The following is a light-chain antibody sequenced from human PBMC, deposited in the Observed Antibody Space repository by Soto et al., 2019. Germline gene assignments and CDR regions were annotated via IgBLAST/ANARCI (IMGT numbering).Light chain of an antibody. CDR2: GAS. Sequence: EIVLTQSTGTLSLSQGEGATLSCRASQSVSSTYLAWYQQKPGQAPRILIYGASSRATGIPDRFSGRGSGTDLTLTISRQEPEDFAEYYCQQYGSSPGTLGQGTKVEI. CDR3: QQYGSSPGT. V-gene: IGKV3-20*01. CDR1: QSVSSTY. J-gene: IGKJ1*01.